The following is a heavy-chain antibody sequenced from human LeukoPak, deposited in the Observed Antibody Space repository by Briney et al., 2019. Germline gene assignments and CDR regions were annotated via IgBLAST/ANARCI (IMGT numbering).Heavy chain of an antibody. CDR1: GDSITRHY. Sequence: SETLSLTCTVSGDSITRHYWNWIRQSPGKALEWIGYIHYTGSTSTNPSLRSRVTISVDTSNSQFSLKLNSVTAADTAVYSCARSGDSPSFDSWGQGTLVTVSS. CDR2: IHYTGST. D-gene: IGHD4-17*01. V-gene: IGHV4-59*11. CDR3: ARSGDSPSFDS. J-gene: IGHJ4*02.